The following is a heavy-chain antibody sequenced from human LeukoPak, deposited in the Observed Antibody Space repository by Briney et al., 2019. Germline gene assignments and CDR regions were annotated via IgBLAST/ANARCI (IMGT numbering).Heavy chain of an antibody. D-gene: IGHD6-19*01. Sequence: GRSLRLSCAASGFTFSSYAMHWVRQAPGRGLEWVAIISYDGSSKYYADSVKGRLTISRDNSNSTMYLQMNSLRSEDTAVYYCAKWRGEGIAVSPGTDYWGQGTLVTVSS. CDR2: ISYDGSSK. CDR1: GFTFSSYA. V-gene: IGHV3-30-3*01. J-gene: IGHJ4*02. CDR3: AKWRGEGIAVSPGTDY.